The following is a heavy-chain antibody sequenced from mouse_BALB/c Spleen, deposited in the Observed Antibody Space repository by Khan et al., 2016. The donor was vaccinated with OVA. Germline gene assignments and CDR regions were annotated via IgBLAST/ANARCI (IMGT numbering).Heavy chain of an antibody. D-gene: IGHD2-14*01. Sequence: QIQLVQSGPELKKPGETVRISCKASGYTFTTAGIQWVQQMPGKGLKWIGWINTHSGVPKSAEDFKGRFAFSLEISVNTAYLQITNLKNEETATYFGERGGADYYRNDGGAMEYWGQGTSVTVSA. CDR2: INTHSGVP. V-gene: IGHV9-4*02. CDR1: GYTFTTAG. J-gene: IGHJ4*01. CDR3: ERGGADYYRNDGGAMEY.